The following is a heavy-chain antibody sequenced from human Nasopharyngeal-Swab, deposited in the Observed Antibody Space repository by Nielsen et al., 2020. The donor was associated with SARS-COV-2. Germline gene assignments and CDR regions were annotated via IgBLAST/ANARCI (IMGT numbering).Heavy chain of an antibody. J-gene: IGHJ4*02. CDR2: MSYDGSRQ. D-gene: IGHD2-15*01. CDR1: GFTFTDYA. CDR3: AKEGKFCSGSSCYYPFEY. Sequence: GESLKISCAASGFTFTDYAMYWVRQAPGKGLEWVAFMSYDGSRQQYADSVKGRFTISRDTSKNTLLLEMNSLRPEDTAVYYCAKEGKFCSGSSCYYPFEYWGQGTLVTVSS. V-gene: IGHV3-30*18.